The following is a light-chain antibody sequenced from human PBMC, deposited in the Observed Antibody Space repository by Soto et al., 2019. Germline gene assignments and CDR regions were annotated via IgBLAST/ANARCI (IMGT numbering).Light chain of an antibody. J-gene: IGKJ1*01. V-gene: IGKV1-5*01. CDR1: QSISTW. CDR2: DVS. CDR3: QHCNTSWT. Sequence: DIQMTQSPSTLSASVGDRVTITCRASQSISTWLAWYQQKPGKAPKLLIYDVSSLESGVPSKFSGSGSGTEFTLTISSLQPDEFATYYCQHCNTSWTFGQGTKVEIK.